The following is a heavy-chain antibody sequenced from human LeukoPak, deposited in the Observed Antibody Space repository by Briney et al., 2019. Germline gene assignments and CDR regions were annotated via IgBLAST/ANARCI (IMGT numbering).Heavy chain of an antibody. Sequence: GGSLRLSCAASGFTFSSYSMNWVRQAPGKGLEWVSSIRSSSSYIYYADSVKRRFTISRDNAKNSLYLQMNRLRAEDTAVYYCARFDYADYLAFDYWGQGTLVTVSS. D-gene: IGHD4-17*01. CDR1: GFTFSSYS. V-gene: IGHV3-21*01. J-gene: IGHJ4*02. CDR3: ARFDYADYLAFDY. CDR2: IRSSSSYI.